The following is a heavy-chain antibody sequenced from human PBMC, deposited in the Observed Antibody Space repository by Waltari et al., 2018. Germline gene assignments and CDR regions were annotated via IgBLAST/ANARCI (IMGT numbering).Heavy chain of an antibody. CDR1: EHTFMNYQ. D-gene: IGHD2-15*01. V-gene: IGHV1-46*01. CDR3: VVGGYCSPSICPWDY. CDR2: INPNGGYT. Sequence: QVQLVQSGAEVKKPGASVKVSCKASEHTFMNYQIHWVRQAPGQGLEWMGIINPNGGYTIYAQKFQGRVTVTADTSTNTAYMELSSLRSADTAVYYCVVGGYCSPSICPWDYWGQGTLVTVSS. J-gene: IGHJ4*02.